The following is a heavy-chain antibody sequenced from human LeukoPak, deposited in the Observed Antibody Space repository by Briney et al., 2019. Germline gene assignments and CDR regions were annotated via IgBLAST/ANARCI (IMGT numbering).Heavy chain of an antibody. CDR2: INHSGST. CDR1: GGSFSGYY. Sequence: PSETLSLTCAVYGGSFSGYYWSWIRQPPGKGLEWIGEINHSGSTNYNPSLKSRVTISVDTSKNQFSLKLSSVTAADTAVYYCARSTNYDILTGYYLNFDYWGQGTLVTVFS. D-gene: IGHD3-9*01. J-gene: IGHJ4*02. V-gene: IGHV4-34*01. CDR3: ARSTNYDILTGYYLNFDY.